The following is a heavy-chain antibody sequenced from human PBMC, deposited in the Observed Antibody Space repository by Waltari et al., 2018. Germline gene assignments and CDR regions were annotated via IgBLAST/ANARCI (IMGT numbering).Heavy chain of an antibody. CDR3: ARGAGYCSSTSCLLPFDY. Sequence: EVQLVESGGGLIQPGGSLRLSCAASGFTVSSSYMTWVRQAPGTGLEWVAVIYSGGSTYYVDSVKGRFTISRDNSKNTLYLQMNSLRVEDTAVYYCARGAGYCSSTSCLLPFDYWGQGTLVTVSS. CDR2: IYSGGST. V-gene: IGHV3-53*01. J-gene: IGHJ4*02. D-gene: IGHD2-2*01. CDR1: GFTVSSSY.